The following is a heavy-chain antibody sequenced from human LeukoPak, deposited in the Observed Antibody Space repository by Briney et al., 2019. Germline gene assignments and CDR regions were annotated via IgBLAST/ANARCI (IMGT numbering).Heavy chain of an antibody. J-gene: IGHJ6*03. CDR1: GFTFSSYS. D-gene: IGHD2-8*01. CDR3: ARDLIYYYYYMDV. Sequence: PGGSLRLSCAASGFTFSSYSMNWVRQAPGKGLEWVSVIYSGGSTYYADSVKGRFTISRDNSKNTLYLQMNSLRAEDTAVYYCARDLIYYYYYMDVWGKGTTVTVSS. CDR2: IYSGGST. V-gene: IGHV3-66*02.